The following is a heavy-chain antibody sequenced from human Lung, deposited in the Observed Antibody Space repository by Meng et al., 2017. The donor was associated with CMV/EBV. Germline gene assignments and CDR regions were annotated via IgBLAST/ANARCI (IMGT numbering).Heavy chain of an antibody. CDR2: IYCGGWT. CDR1: GFTCSAYY. D-gene: IGHD2-2*01. Sequence: AGSLSLSCVVSGFTCSAYYMSWVRQDPGKGLEWVSVIYCGGWTYYAASVKGRFTISRDNSKNPVSLQLNSLRAADTAMYYWATRRSGGSVPGWAWGMDVWGQGXTVTVSS. J-gene: IGHJ6*02. CDR3: ATRRSGGSVPGWAWGMDV. V-gene: IGHV3-53*01.